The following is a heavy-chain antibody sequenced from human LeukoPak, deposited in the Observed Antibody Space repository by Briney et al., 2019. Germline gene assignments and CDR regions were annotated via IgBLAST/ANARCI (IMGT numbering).Heavy chain of an antibody. V-gene: IGHV1-46*01. CDR2: INPSGGST. CDR1: GYTFSRYY. J-gene: IGHJ6*02. Sequence: GASVKVSCKASGYTFSRYYMHWVRQAPGQGLEWMGIINPSGGSTSYAQKFQGRVTMTRDTPTRIVYMELGSLRSEDTAVYYCARWGASGLALIYYYGMDVWGQGTTVTVSS. CDR3: ARWGASGLALIYYYGMDV. D-gene: IGHD3/OR15-3a*01.